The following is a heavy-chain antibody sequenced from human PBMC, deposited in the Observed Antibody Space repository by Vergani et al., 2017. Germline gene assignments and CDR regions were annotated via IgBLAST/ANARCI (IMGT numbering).Heavy chain of an antibody. J-gene: IGHJ3*02. V-gene: IGHV3-30*02. Sequence: QVQLVESGGGAVQSGGSLRLSCAASGFSFRSYGMQWVRQAPGKGLEWLAFIRFDESRTVYADSVKGRFSISRDNSKNTLFLHMNSLRPEDTAVYYCAKVGRSEVAGTFGAFDIWGQGTMVTVSS. CDR3: AKVGRSEVAGTFGAFDI. CDR2: IRFDESRT. CDR1: GFSFRSYG. D-gene: IGHD6-19*01.